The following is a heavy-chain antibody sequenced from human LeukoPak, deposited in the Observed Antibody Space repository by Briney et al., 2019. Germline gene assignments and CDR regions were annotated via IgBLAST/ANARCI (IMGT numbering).Heavy chain of an antibody. J-gene: IGHJ6*03. Sequence: GGSLRLSCAASGFPFTTYVVHWVRQAPGKGLEWVAVNSQTGRIETYADSVKGRLTISRDNAKNTVYLQMNSLKPDDTAVYYCARDRAVALPTYYYYMDVWGKGTAVTVSS. V-gene: IGHV3-30*04. CDR1: GFPFTTYV. CDR3: ARDRAVALPTYYYYMDV. D-gene: IGHD2-15*01. CDR2: NSQTGRIE.